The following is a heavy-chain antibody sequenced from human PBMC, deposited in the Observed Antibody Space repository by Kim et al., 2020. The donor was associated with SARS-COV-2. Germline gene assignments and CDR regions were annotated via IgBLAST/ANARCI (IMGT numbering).Heavy chain of an antibody. D-gene: IGHD3-16*02. CDR1: GFTFSSYD. J-gene: IGHJ5*02. Sequence: GGSLRLSCAASGFTFSSYDMHWVRQAPGKGLEWVAVISYDGTNKYYADSVKGRFTISRDNSKNTLYLQMNSLRAEDTAVYYCANDPRDRTFGGVIGPPPSWGQGTLVTVSS. CDR2: ISYDGTNK. CDR3: ANDPRDRTFGGVIGPPPS. V-gene: IGHV3-30*18.